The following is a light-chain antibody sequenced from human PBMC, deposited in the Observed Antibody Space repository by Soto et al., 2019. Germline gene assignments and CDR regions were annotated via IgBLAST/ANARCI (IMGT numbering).Light chain of an antibody. CDR1: QSISSW. V-gene: IGKV1-5*03. Sequence: DIQMTQSPSTLSASVRDRVTITCLASQSISSWLAWYQQKPGKAPKLLIYKASSLESGVPSRFSGSGSGTEFTLTISSLQPDDFATYYCQQYNSYSGYTFGQGTKLEIK. CDR3: QQYNSYSGYT. CDR2: KAS. J-gene: IGKJ2*01.